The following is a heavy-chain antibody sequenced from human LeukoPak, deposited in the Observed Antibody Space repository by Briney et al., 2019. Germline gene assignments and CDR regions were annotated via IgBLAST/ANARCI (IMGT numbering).Heavy chain of an antibody. J-gene: IGHJ4*02. V-gene: IGHV3-23*01. CDR2: IIGSGSST. Sequence: GGSLRLSCAASGFTFSSYAMSWVRQAPGKGLEWVSAIIGSGSSTYYADSVKGRFTIFRDNSKNTLFLQMNSLRAEDTAVYYCAKDRAQQLVLDFWGQGTLVTVSS. D-gene: IGHD6-13*01. CDR3: AKDRAQQLVLDF. CDR1: GFTFSSYA.